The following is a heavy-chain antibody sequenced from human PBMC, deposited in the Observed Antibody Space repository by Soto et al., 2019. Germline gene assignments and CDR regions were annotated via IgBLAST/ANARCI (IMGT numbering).Heavy chain of an antibody. CDR1: GFTFSSYG. CDR3: AKDHFLDYGDLHVPGY. Sequence: GSLRLSCAASGFTFSSYGMHWVRQAPGKGLEWVAVISYDGSNKYYADSVKGRFTISGDNSKNTLYLQMNSLRAEDTAVYYCAKDHFLDYGDLHVPGYWGQGT. D-gene: IGHD4-17*01. CDR2: ISYDGSNK. V-gene: IGHV3-30*18. J-gene: IGHJ4*02.